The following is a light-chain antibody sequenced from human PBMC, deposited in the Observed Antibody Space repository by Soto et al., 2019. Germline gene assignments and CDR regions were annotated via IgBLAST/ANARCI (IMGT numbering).Light chain of an antibody. CDR1: QSVSSY. Sequence: EILLTQSPATLSLSPGEGVTLSCRASQSVSSYLAWYQQKPGQAPRLLIYDAFNRATGIPDRFSGSGAGTDFTLTISSLEPEDFAVYYWQQRSNWPPEFTFGQGTKLEI. CDR3: QQRSNWPPEFT. J-gene: IGKJ2*01. V-gene: IGKV3-11*01. CDR2: DAF.